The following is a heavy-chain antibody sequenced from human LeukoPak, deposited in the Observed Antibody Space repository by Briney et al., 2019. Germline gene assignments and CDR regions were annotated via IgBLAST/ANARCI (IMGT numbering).Heavy chain of an antibody. CDR2: IIDTGST. Sequence: PSETLSLTCVVYGESFSGYYWTWIRQPPGKGLEWIGEIIDTGSTKYNSSLKSRVTISVDTSKNQFSLKLSSVTAADTAVYYCARVPYGSGSYSTLWFDPWGQGTLVTVSS. CDR3: ARVPYGSGSYSTLWFDP. CDR1: GESFSGYY. V-gene: IGHV4-34*12. J-gene: IGHJ5*02. D-gene: IGHD3-10*01.